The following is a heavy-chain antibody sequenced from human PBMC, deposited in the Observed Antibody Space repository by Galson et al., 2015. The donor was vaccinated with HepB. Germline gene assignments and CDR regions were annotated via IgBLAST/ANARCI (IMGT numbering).Heavy chain of an antibody. CDR1: GVTFSSYS. J-gene: IGHJ4*02. CDR3: ARVRSGYSNDY. D-gene: IGHD3-3*01. CDR2: ISPSGSAI. Sequence: ALRLSRAASGVTFSSYSMNRGRQAAGTGLEWDSFISPSGSAIDFADSVKGRFTISRDNAKNSLYLQMSSLRAEDTAVYYCARVRSGYSNDYWGQGTLVTVSS. V-gene: IGHV3-48*01.